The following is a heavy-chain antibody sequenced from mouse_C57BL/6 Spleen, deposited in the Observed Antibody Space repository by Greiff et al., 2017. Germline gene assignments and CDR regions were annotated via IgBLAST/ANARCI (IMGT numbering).Heavy chain of an antibody. CDR3: ARESPYYYGSPYYYAMDY. CDR1: GYTFTSYW. D-gene: IGHD1-1*01. J-gene: IGHJ4*01. CDR2: INPSNGGT. Sequence: QVQLQQPGTELVKPGASVKLSCKASGYTFTSYWMHWVKQRPGQGLEWIGNINPSNGGTNYNEKFKSKATLTVDKSSSTAYMQLSSLTSEDSAVYDCARESPYYYGSPYYYAMDYWGQGTSVTVSS. V-gene: IGHV1-53*01.